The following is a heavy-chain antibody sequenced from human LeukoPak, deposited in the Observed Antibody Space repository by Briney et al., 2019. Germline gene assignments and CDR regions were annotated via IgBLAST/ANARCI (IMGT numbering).Heavy chain of an antibody. Sequence: GGSLRLSCAASGFPFSSYAMSWVRQIPGKGLEWVSGIDGDGLGTYYTDSVKGRFTISRDNSKNTLYLQMNFLTVEDTAVYYCAHPHNKPLWGQGTLVTVSS. V-gene: IGHV3-23*01. J-gene: IGHJ4*02. D-gene: IGHD1-1*01. CDR3: AHPHNKPL. CDR1: GFPFSSYA. CDR2: IDGDGLGT.